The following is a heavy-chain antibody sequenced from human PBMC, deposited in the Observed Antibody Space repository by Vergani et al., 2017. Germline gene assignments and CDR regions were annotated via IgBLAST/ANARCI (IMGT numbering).Heavy chain of an antibody. Sequence: QVQLQQWGGGLLKPSETLSLTCVVNGGSFTSYHWTWIRQSPGEGLEWVGDIDHTGRPDYNPSLKSRLTMSVDKSRNQFSLTLKSVTATDTAIYFCARVNTETNGHLYYYDYMDVWGQGTAVTVS. J-gene: IGHJ6*03. V-gene: IGHV4-34*01. D-gene: IGHD4-11*01. CDR1: GGSFTSYH. CDR3: ARVNTETNGHLYYYDYMDV. CDR2: IDHTGRP.